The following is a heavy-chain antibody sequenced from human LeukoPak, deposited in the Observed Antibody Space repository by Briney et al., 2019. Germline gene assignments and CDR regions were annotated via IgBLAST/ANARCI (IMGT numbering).Heavy chain of an antibody. V-gene: IGHV3-23*01. CDR3: AKALLWFGEANWFDP. CDR1: GFTFSSYA. CDR2: ISGSGGST. J-gene: IGHJ5*02. Sequence: GGSLRLSCAASGFTFSSYAMSWVRQAPGKGLEWVSAISGSGGSTYYADSVKGRFTISRDNSKNTLYLQMNSLRAKDTAVYYCAKALLWFGEANWFDPWGQGTLVTVSS. D-gene: IGHD3-10*01.